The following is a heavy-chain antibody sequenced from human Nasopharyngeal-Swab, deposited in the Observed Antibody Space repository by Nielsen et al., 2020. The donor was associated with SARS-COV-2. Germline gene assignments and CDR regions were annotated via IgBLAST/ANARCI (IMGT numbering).Heavy chain of an antibody. J-gene: IGHJ6*02. V-gene: IGHV3-21*01. CDR2: ISSSSSYI. CDR3: ARASGYDFGYYYSMDV. CDR1: GFTFSSYS. Sequence: GGSLRLSCAASGFTFSSYSMNWVRQAPGKGLEWVSSISSSSSYIYYADSVKGRFTISRDNAKNSLYLQMNSLRAEDTAVYYCARASGYDFGYYYSMDVWGQGTTVTVSS. D-gene: IGHD5-12*01.